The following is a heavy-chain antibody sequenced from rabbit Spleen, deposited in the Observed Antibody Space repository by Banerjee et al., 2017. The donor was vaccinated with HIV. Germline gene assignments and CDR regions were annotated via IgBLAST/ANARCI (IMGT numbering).Heavy chain of an antibody. J-gene: IGHJ4*01. V-gene: IGHV1S47*01. D-gene: IGHD6-1*01. Sequence: QEQLVESGGGRVQPGGSLKLSCKGSGFDFRNYGVSWVRQAPGKGLEWIGYIEPIFGNTYYASWVNGRFTISSHNAQNTLYLQLSSLTAADTATYFCARKGYYDTYPYAFNLWGQGTLVTVS. CDR2: IEPIFGNT. CDR3: ARKGYYDTYPYAFNL. CDR1: GFDFRNYG.